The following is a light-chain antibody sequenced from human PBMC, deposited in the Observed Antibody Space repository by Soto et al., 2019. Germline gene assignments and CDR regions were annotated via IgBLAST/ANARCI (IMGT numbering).Light chain of an antibody. CDR1: SSDVGSYNL. V-gene: IGLV2-23*02. J-gene: IGLJ1*01. CDR2: EVS. CDR3: CAYAGSTTFDV. Sequence: QSVLTQPASVAGSPGQSITISCTGTSSDVGSYNLVSWYQQHPGQSPKLMIYEVSKWPSGVYNRVSGSKSGNTASLTISGLQAEDEADYYCCAYAGSTTFDVFGTGTTVTVL.